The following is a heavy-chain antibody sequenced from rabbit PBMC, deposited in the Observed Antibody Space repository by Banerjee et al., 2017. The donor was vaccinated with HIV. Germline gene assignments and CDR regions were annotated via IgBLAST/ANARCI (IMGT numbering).Heavy chain of an antibody. D-gene: IGHD6-1*01. CDR2: IYTDNSGHL. CDR3: ARSGVYGDGYAQFNL. J-gene: IGHJ4*01. Sequence: QEQLEESGGDLVQPGASLTLTCTVSGFSFSSSHRICWVRQAPGKGPERIACIYTDNSGHLYYASWAKGRFTISKTSSTTVTLQMTSLTAADTATYFCARSGVYGDGYAQFNLWGPGTLVTVS. V-gene: IGHV1S45*01. CDR1: GFSFSSSHR.